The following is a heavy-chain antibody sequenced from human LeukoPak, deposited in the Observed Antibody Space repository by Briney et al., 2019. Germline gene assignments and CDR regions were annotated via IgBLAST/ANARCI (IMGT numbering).Heavy chain of an antibody. CDR3: ARLYDFRSGYYPHFDY. V-gene: IGHV1-18*01. Sequence: ASVKVSCKASGYTFTSYGISWVRQAPGQGLEWMGWISAYNGNTNYAQKLQGRVTMTTDTSTSTAYMELRSLGSDDTAVYYCARLYDFRSGYYPHFDYWDQGTLVTVSS. J-gene: IGHJ4*02. CDR2: ISAYNGNT. CDR1: GYTFTSYG. D-gene: IGHD3-3*01.